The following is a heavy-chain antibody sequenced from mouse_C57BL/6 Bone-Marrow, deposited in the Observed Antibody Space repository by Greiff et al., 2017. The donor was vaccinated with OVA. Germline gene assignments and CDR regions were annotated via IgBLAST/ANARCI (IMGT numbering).Heavy chain of an antibody. CDR1: GYTFTSYW. V-gene: IGHV1-64*01. CDR2: IHPNSGST. D-gene: IGHD1-1*01. Sequence: QVQLKQPGAELVKPGASVKLSCKASGYTFTSYWMHWVKQRPGQGLEWIGMIHPNSGSTNYNEKFKSKATLTVDKSSSTAYMQLSSLTSEDSAVYDGARGYYYGSSYYAMDYWGQGTSVTVSS. J-gene: IGHJ4*01. CDR3: ARGYYYGSSYYAMDY.